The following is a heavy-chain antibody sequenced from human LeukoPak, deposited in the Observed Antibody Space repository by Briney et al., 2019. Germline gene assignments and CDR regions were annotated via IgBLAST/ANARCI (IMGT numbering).Heavy chain of an antibody. Sequence: SETLSLTCTVPGGSITNYYWGWIRQPPGKGLEWIGSIYHSGSTYYNPSLKSRVTISVDTSKNQFSLKLSSVTAADTAVYYCARVRSMTTVTTNAFDIWGQGTMVTVSS. V-gene: IGHV4-38-2*02. CDR3: ARVRSMTTVTTNAFDI. D-gene: IGHD4-17*01. J-gene: IGHJ3*02. CDR2: IYHSGST. CDR1: GGSITNYY.